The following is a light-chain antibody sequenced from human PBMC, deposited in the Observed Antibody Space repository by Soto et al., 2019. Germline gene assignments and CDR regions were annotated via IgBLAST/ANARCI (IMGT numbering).Light chain of an antibody. J-gene: IGKJ4*01. Sequence: IVMTQSPATLSVSPGERATLSCRASQSINSNLAWYQQKPGQAPRLLMFRASIRATGCPARFSGSGSGTEFNTTISSMQSEDSAVDYCEQYYNWPRATFGGGTQVEIK. CDR1: QSINSN. CDR2: RAS. V-gene: IGKV3-15*01. CDR3: EQYYNWPRAT.